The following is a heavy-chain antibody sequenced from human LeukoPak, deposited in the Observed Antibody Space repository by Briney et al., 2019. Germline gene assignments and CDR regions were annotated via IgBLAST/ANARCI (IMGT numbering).Heavy chain of an antibody. CDR1: GFTFSNYI. V-gene: IGHV3-21*01. Sequence: SGGSLRLSCAASGFTFSNYIMDWVRQAPGKGLEWVSSIEKTGSYVYHVDSVRGRFTISRDNAKNSLYLQMNSLRAEDTAVYYCAREGVGIKDLDYWGQGTLVTVSS. D-gene: IGHD1-26*01. CDR2: IEKTGSYV. CDR3: AREGVGIKDLDY. J-gene: IGHJ4*02.